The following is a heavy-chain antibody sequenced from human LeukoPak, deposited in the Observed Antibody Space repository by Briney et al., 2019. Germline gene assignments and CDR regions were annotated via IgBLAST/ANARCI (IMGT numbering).Heavy chain of an antibody. CDR1: GGTFSSYA. CDR2: IIPIFGTA. D-gene: IGHD3-10*01. J-gene: IGHJ4*02. CDR3: ATPPVGVTMVRGVIPREGEY. Sequence: SVKVSCKASGGTFSSYAISWVRQAPGQGLEWMGRIIPIFGTANYAQKFQGRVTITTDESTSTAYMELSSLRSEDTAVYYCATPPVGVTMVRGVIPREGEYWGQGTLVTVSS. V-gene: IGHV1-69*05.